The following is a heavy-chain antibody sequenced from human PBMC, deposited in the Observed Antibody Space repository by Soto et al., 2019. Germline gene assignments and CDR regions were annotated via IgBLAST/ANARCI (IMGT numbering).Heavy chain of an antibody. D-gene: IGHD6-13*01. Sequence: GESLKISRKGSGYSFTSYWISWVRQMPGKGLGWMGRIDPSDSYTNFSPSFQGHVTISADKSISTTYLLWSSLKASDTAMYYCASGIAAAGTVAFDPWGQGTLVTVSS. CDR1: GYSFTSYW. CDR2: IDPSDSYT. V-gene: IGHV5-10-1*01. J-gene: IGHJ5*02. CDR3: ASGIAAAGTVAFDP.